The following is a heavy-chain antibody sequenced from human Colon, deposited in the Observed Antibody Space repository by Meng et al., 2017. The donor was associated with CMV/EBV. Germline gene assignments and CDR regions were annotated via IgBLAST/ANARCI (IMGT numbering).Heavy chain of an antibody. CDR3: AGVLRGY. CDR1: GFNSEDHG. J-gene: IGHJ4*02. V-gene: IGHV3-30*03. CDR2: ISYDGSNK. Sequence: GESLKISCEFSGFNSEDHGMSWVRQAPGKGLEWVAVISYDGSNKYYADSVKGRFTISRDNSKNTLYLQMNSLRAEDTAVYYCAGVLRGYWGQGTLVTVSS.